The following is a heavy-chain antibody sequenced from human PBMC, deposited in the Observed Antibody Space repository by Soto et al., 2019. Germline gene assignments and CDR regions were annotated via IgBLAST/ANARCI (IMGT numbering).Heavy chain of an antibody. CDR2: IYYSGST. CDR1: GGSISSYY. D-gene: IGHD1-7*01. V-gene: IGHV4-59*01. Sequence: PSETLSLTCTVSGGSISSYYWSWIRQPPGKGLEWIGYIYYSGSTNYNPSLKSRVTISVETSKNQFSLKLSSVTAADTAVYYCARSARLELLPFEYYYYGMDVWGQGTTVTVSS. J-gene: IGHJ6*02. CDR3: ARSARLELLPFEYYYYGMDV.